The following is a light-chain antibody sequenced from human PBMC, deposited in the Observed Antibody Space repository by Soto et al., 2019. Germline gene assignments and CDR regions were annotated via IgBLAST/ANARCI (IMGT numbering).Light chain of an antibody. CDR3: QQRSDWPPLT. J-gene: IGKJ4*01. Sequence: EIVLTQSPATLSLSPGERATLSCRASQSVGGYLAWYQQKPGQPPRLLIYGASNRATGIPARFSGSGSGTDFTLTISSLEPEDSAIYYCQQRSDWPPLTFGGGTKVEIK. V-gene: IGKV3-11*01. CDR2: GAS. CDR1: QSVGGY.